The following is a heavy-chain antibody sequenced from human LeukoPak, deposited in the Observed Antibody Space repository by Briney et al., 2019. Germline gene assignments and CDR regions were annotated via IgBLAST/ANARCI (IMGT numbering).Heavy chain of an antibody. CDR2: ISYDGSYT. J-gene: IGHJ4*02. V-gene: IGHV3-30*04. CDR1: GFTFSRYA. D-gene: IGHD2-15*01. Sequence: GGSLRLSCEASGFTFSRYAMHWVRQAPGKGLEWVAVISYDGSYTYYADSVKGRFTISRDNSKNTLYLQMTSLRAGDTAVYYCARSPWWGFSRFDYWGQGTLVTVSS. CDR3: ARSPWWGFSRFDY.